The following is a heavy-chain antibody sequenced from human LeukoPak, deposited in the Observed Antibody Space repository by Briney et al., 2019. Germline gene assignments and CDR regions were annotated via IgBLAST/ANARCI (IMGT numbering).Heavy chain of an antibody. V-gene: IGHV1-2*02. D-gene: IGHD1-26*01. CDR2: INPNSGGT. J-gene: IGHJ4*02. CDR1: GYTFTGYY. CDR3: ASSSYLTYYFDY. Sequence: ASVKVSCKASGYTFTGYYMHWVRQAPGQGLEWMGWINPNSGGTNYAQKFQGRVTMTRDTSISTAYMELSRLRSEDTAVYYCASSSYLTYYFDYWGQGTLVTVSS.